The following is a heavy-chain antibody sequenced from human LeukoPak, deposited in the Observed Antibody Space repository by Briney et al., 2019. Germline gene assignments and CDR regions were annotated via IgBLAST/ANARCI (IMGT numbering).Heavy chain of an antibody. Sequence: SETLSLTCTVSGGSMSGYYWSWIRQPPGKGLEWIGYIHYSGTTNYNPSLKSRVTISLDTSRNQFSLKLRSVTTADTAVYYCARRRVYSGSGEFDFWGQGTLVTVSS. D-gene: IGHD5-12*01. J-gene: IGHJ4*02. V-gene: IGHV4-59*01. CDR1: GGSMSGYY. CDR3: ARRRVYSGSGEFDF. CDR2: IHYSGTT.